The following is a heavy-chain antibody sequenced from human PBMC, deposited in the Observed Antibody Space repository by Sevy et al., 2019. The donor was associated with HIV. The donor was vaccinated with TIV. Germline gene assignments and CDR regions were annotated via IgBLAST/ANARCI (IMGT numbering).Heavy chain of an antibody. CDR2: ISSSSSHI. J-gene: IGHJ6*02. V-gene: IGHV3-21*01. CDR1: GFTFSSYA. CDR3: ARVAADDPDFYYYGMDV. D-gene: IGHD6-13*01. Sequence: GGSLRLSCAASGFTFSSYAMNWVRQAPGKGLEWVSSISSSSSHIYAANSLKGRFTISRVNAKNAQFLQMHSLRADDTAIYYCARVAADDPDFYYYGMDVWGQGTTVTVSS.